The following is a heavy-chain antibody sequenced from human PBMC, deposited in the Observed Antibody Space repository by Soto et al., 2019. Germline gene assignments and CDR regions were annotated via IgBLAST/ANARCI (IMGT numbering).Heavy chain of an antibody. CDR2: MYYSGST. J-gene: IGHJ6*02. D-gene: IGHD2-2*01. CDR3: ARIVVIPAAPDYYNYYGVVV. CDR1: GGSISSYY. V-gene: IGHV4-59*04. Sequence: SETLSLTCTVSGGSISSYYWSWIRQPPGKGLGWIGNMYYSGSTYYNLSLKSRVTMSVDTSKNQFSLKISSVTAADTSVYYCARIVVIPAAPDYYNYYGVVVWGQGTTVTVSS.